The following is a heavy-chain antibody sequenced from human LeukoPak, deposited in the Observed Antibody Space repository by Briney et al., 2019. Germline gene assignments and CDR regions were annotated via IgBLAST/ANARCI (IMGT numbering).Heavy chain of an antibody. J-gene: IGHJ4*02. Sequence: PGRSLRLSCAASGFTFSSYGMHWVRQAPGKGLEWVAVISYDGSNKYYADSVKGRFTISRDNSKNTLSLQMNSLRAEDTAVYYCARGLSYYYCIDSWGQGTQVTVSS. D-gene: IGHD3-10*01. CDR3: ARGLSYYYCIDS. CDR2: ISYDGSNK. V-gene: IGHV3-30*03. CDR1: GFTFSSYG.